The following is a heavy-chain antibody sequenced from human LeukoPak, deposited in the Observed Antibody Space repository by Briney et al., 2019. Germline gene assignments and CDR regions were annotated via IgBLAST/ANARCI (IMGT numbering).Heavy chain of an antibody. CDR2: INHSGST. J-gene: IGHJ5*02. CDR1: GGSFSGYY. CDR3: ARARGEDILTGYYKDQSPYGVSIKRRGKYNWFDP. D-gene: IGHD3-9*01. V-gene: IGHV4-34*01. Sequence: SETLSLTCAVYGGSFSGYYWSWIRQPPGKGLEWIGEINHSGSTNYNPSLKSRVTISVDTSKNQFSLKLSSVTAADTAVYYCARARGEDILTGYYKDQSPYGVSIKRRGKYNWFDPWGQGTLVTVSS.